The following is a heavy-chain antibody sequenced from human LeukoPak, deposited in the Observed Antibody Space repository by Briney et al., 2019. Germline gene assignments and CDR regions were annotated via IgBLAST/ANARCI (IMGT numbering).Heavy chain of an antibody. CDR2: VSSSSGLI. J-gene: IGHJ4*02. CDR3: AREFDGSASGAGY. D-gene: IGHD1-26*01. V-gene: IGHV3-21*01. CDR1: GFTFSRCS. Sequence: PGGSLRLSCAASGFTFSRCSMNWVRQAPGKGLEWVSSVSSSSGLIYYGDSVKGRFTVSRDNAKRSLYLQMNSLRADDTAVYYCAREFDGSASGAGYWGQGTLVTVSS.